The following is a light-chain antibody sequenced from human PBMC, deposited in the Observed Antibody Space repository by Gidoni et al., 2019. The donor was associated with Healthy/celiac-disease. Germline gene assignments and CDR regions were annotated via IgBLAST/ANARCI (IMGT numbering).Light chain of an antibody. J-gene: IGLJ2*01. CDR1: SSDVGGYNY. CDR3: SSYTSSSTLEVV. Sequence: QSALTQPASVSGSPGQSITISCTGTSSDVGGYNYVPWYQQHPGKAPKLMIYDVSNRPSGVSKRFSGSKSCNTASLAISGLQAEDEADYYCSSYTSSSTLEVVFGGGTKLTVL. CDR2: DVS. V-gene: IGLV2-14*01.